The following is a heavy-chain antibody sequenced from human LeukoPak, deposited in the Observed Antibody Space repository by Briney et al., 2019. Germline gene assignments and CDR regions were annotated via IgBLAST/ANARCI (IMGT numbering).Heavy chain of an antibody. CDR3: AKDLYGSGSYQIRLFDY. V-gene: IGHV3-30*02. CDR1: GFTFSSYG. J-gene: IGHJ4*02. CDR2: IRYDGSNK. D-gene: IGHD3-10*01. Sequence: GGSLRLSCAASGFTFSSYGMHWVRRAPGKGLEWVAFIRYDGSNKFYADSVKGRFTISRDNSKNTLYLQMNSLRVEDTAVYYCAKDLYGSGSYQIRLFDYWGQGTLVTVSS.